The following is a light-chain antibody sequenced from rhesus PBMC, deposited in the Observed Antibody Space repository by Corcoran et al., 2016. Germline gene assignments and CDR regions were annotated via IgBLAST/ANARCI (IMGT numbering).Light chain of an antibody. J-gene: IGKJ2*01. CDR2: KAS. Sequence: DIQMTQSPSSLSASVGDTVTITCRASQSISSWLDWYQQNPGKAPKLLIYKASSLQSGVPSRFSGSGSGTDCTHTISSLQPEDFATYYCLQYSSSPYSFGQGTKVEIK. CDR1: QSISSW. CDR3: LQYSSSPYS. V-gene: IGKV1-22*01.